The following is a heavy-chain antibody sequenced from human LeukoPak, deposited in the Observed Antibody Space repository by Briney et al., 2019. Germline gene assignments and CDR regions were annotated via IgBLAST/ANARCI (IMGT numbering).Heavy chain of an antibody. V-gene: IGHV3-30*03. CDR3: ARDRAWNYFNY. CDR2: ISNDGSRK. D-gene: IGHD3-3*01. J-gene: IGHJ4*02. Sequence: GGSLRLSCAPSGFTFSRHGMHWVRQAPGKGLEWVAIISNDGSRKYYAHSVEGRFTISRDNSKNTLYLQMDSLRAEDTAVYYCARDRAWNYFNYWGQGTLVTVSS. CDR1: GFTFSRHG.